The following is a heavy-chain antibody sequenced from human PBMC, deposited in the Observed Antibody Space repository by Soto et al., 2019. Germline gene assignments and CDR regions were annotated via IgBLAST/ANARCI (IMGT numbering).Heavy chain of an antibody. D-gene: IGHD6-13*01. CDR3: ARGSSGYISSWYYFDY. V-gene: IGHV3-23*01. J-gene: IGHJ4*02. CDR2: ISGIGSST. CDR1: GFTFTDYA. Sequence: GGSLRLSCAASGFTFTDYALSWVRQAPGKGLEWVATISGIGSSTYLADSVKGRLSISRDNSKNTVSLLMNSLRAEDTAVYFCARGSSGYISSWYYFDYWGRGTLVTVSS.